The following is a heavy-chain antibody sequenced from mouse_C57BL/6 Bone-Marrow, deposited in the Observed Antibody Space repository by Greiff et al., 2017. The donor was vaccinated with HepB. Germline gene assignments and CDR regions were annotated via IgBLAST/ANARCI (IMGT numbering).Heavy chain of an antibody. CDR2: INPNNGGT. V-gene: IGHV1-18*01. Sequence: EVQRVESGPELVKPGASVKIPCKASGYTFTDYNMDWVKQSHGKSLEWIGDINPNNGGTIYNQKFKGKATLTVDKSSSTAYMELRSLTSEDTAVYYCARDSNYDYYAMDYWGQGTSVTVSS. J-gene: IGHJ4*01. CDR1: GYTFTDYN. D-gene: IGHD2-5*01. CDR3: ARDSNYDYYAMDY.